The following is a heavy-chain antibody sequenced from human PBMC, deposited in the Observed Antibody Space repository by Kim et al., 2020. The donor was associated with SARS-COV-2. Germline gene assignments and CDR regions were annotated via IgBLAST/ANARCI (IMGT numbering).Heavy chain of an antibody. V-gene: IGHV3-23*01. Sequence: GGSLRLSCAASGFSFRHYAMSWVRQAPGKGPEWVSSISDSADYIYYADSVKGRFTISRDNSKNTLFLQMNSLRAEDTAVYYCAKWREFCGTSTCFQNFDCWGQGTLVTVSS. D-gene: IGHD3-3*02. CDR3: AKWREFCGTSTCFQNFDC. J-gene: IGHJ4*02. CDR1: GFSFRHYA. CDR2: ISDSADYI.